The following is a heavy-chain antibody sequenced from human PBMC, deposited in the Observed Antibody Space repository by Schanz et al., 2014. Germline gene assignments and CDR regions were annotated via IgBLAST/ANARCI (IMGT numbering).Heavy chain of an antibody. CDR1: GGSFSGYY. CDR2: ISYSGVT. J-gene: IGHJ3*02. Sequence: QVQLQQWGAGLLKPSETLSLTCGVFGGSFSGYYWSWIRQHPGKGLEWIGYISYSGVTYYNPSLKSRVTISVDTSKNQFSLNLSSATAADTAVYYCARDRGHGDLPGDIWGQGTMVTVSS. CDR3: ARDRGHGDLPGDI. D-gene: IGHD4-17*01. V-gene: IGHV4-34*11.